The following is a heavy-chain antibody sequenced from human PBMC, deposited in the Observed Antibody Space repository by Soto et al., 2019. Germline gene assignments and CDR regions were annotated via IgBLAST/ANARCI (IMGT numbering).Heavy chain of an antibody. CDR3: ATGRGELLY. D-gene: IGHD3-16*01. V-gene: IGHV3-15*07. Sequence: EVQLVESGGDLAKPGGSLRLSCAVSGFTFSYAWMNWVRQAPGKGLEWVGRIKSKTEGGTTDYAAPEKGKFTISRDDSSKTVFLQMNSRGTEDTAVYYCATGRGELLYWGQGTRVTVSS. CDR1: GFTFSYAW. CDR2: IKSKTEGGTT. J-gene: IGHJ4*02.